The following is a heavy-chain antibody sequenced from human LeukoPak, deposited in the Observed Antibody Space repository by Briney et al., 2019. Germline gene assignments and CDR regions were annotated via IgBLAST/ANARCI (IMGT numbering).Heavy chain of an antibody. CDR2: IIPIFGTA. Sequence: ASGKVSCKASGGTFSSYAISWVRQAPGQGLEWMGGIIPIFGTANYAQKFQGRVTITTDESTSTAYMELSSLRSEDTAVYYCARGARYFDWLLDYWGQGTLVTVSS. J-gene: IGHJ4*02. D-gene: IGHD3-9*01. V-gene: IGHV1-69*05. CDR1: GGTFSSYA. CDR3: ARGARYFDWLLDY.